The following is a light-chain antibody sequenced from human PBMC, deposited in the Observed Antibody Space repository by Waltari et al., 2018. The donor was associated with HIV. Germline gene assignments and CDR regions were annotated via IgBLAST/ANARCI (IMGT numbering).Light chain of an antibody. CDR3: QSYDSSLSGRV. CDR1: SHNIAEGYD. CDR2: GNS. V-gene: IGLV1-40*01. Sequence: QSVLTQPPSVSGAPGPRVTISCTGSSHNIAEGYDVHWYPQLPGPAPKLLIYGNSNRPSGFPDRFSGSKSATSASLTITGLQAEDEADYYCQSYDSSLSGRVFGGGTKLTVL. J-gene: IGLJ3*02.